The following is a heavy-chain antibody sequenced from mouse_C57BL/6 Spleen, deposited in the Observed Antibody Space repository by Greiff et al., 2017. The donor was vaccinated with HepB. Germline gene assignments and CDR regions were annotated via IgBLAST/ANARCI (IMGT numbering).Heavy chain of an antibody. D-gene: IGHD2-1*01. CDR3: GRLGNPAWFAY. Sequence: EVQVVESGGDLVKPGGSLKLSCAASGFTFSSYGMSWVRQTPDKRLEWVATISSGGSYTYYPDSVKGRFTISRDNAKNTLYLQMSSLKSEDTAMYYCGRLGNPAWFAYWGQGTLVTVSA. CDR1: GFTFSSYG. J-gene: IGHJ3*01. V-gene: IGHV5-6*01. CDR2: ISSGGSYT.